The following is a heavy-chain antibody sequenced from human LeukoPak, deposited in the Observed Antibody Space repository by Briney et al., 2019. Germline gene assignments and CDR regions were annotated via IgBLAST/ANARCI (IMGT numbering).Heavy chain of an antibody. CDR1: GGSISSSNW. CDR3: AELGITMIGGV. J-gene: IGHJ6*04. V-gene: IGHV4-4*02. CDR2: IYHSGST. Sequence: SETLSLTCAVSGGSISSSNWWTWVRQPPGKGLEWIGEIYHSGSTNYNPSLKSRVTISVDKSKNQFSLKLSSVTAADTAVYYCAELGITMIGGVWGKGTTVTISS. D-gene: IGHD3-10*02.